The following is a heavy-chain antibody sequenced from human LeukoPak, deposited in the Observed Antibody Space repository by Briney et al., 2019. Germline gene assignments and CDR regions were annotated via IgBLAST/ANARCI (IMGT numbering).Heavy chain of an antibody. D-gene: IGHD2-2*01. CDR3: ARESYCSSTSCYYMDV. Sequence: GGSLRLSCAVSGFTFTNYWMSWVRQAPGKGLEWVANIKQDGSEKYYVDSVKGRFTISRDNAKNSLYLQMNSLRAEDTAVYYCARESYCSSTSCYYMDVWGKGTTVTVSS. J-gene: IGHJ6*03. CDR2: IKQDGSEK. CDR1: GFTFTNYW. V-gene: IGHV3-7*01.